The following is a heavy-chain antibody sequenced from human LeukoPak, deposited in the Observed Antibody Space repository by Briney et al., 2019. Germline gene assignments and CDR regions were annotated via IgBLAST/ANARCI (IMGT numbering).Heavy chain of an antibody. D-gene: IGHD1-7*01. CDR3: ARGLTGTTFPDC. CDR1: GFTVSSNY. Sequence: GGSLRLSCAASGFTVSSNYMSWVRQAPGKGLEWVSVIYSGGGTYYADSMKGRFTISRDNSKNTLYLQMNSLRAEDTAVYYCARGLTGTTFPDCWGQGTLVTVSS. V-gene: IGHV3-53*01. CDR2: IYSGGGT. J-gene: IGHJ4*02.